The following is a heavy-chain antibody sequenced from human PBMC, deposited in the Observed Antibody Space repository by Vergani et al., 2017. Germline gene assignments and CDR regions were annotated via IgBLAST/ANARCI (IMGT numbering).Heavy chain of an antibody. D-gene: IGHD5-18*01. CDR2: IWYDGSNK. V-gene: IGHV3-33*01. CDR3: AMRRGYSYKNSYYYYFMDV. Sequence: VQRVESAGGVVQLGRSLRLSCAASGFTFSSYGMHWVRQAPGKGRGWVAVIWYDGSNKYYADSVKGRFTISRDNSKNTLYLQMNSLRAEDTAVYYCAMRRGYSYKNSYYYYFMDVWGKGTTVTVSS. J-gene: IGHJ6*03. CDR1: GFTFSSYG.